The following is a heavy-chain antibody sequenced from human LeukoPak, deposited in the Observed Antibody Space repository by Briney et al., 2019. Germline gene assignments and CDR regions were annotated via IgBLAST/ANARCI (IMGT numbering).Heavy chain of an antibody. CDR2: IYYTGSV. Sequence: PSETLSLTCAVYGGSFSGYYWTWIRQPPGEGLEWIGYIYYTGSVDYNASLKSRLTISLDTSKNRFSLKLNSVTAADTAVYYCARDHSYYFGSQTSTLDVWGQGTAVTVSS. CDR3: ARDHSYYFGSQTSTLDV. J-gene: IGHJ6*02. D-gene: IGHD3-10*01. V-gene: IGHV4-34*09. CDR1: GGSFSGYY.